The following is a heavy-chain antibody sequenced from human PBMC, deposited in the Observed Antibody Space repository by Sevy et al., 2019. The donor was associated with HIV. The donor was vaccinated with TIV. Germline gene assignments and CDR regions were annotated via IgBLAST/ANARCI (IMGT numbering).Heavy chain of an antibody. CDR2: IKRDGSEK. CDR1: GFTFSNYW. Sequence: GGSLRLSCAGSGFTFSNYWMSWVRHAPGKGLEWVANIKRDGSEKYYVASVKGRFTISRDNAKTSLYLQMNSLRVEDTAVYYCARDCSSASCLWGMDVWGQGTMVTVSS. V-gene: IGHV3-7*03. CDR3: ARDCSSASCLWGMDV. J-gene: IGHJ6*02. D-gene: IGHD2-2*01.